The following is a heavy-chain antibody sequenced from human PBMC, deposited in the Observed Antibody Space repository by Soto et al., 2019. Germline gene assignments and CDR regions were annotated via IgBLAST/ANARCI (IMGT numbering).Heavy chain of an antibody. V-gene: IGHV6-1*01. J-gene: IGHJ4*02. D-gene: IGHD6-13*01. CDR1: GDSVSSNSAA. CDR2: TYYRSKWYD. Sequence: SQTLSLTCAISGDSVSSNSAAWNWIRQSPSRGLEWLGRTYYRSKWYDDYAVSVKSRITINPDTSKNQFSLQLNSVTAADTAVYYCARLLGSSTLNDHWGQGTLVTVSS. CDR3: ARLLGSSTLNDH.